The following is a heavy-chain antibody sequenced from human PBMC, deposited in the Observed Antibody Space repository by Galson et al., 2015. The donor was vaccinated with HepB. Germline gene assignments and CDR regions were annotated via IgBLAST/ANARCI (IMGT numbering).Heavy chain of an antibody. D-gene: IGHD3-3*01. CDR1: GYTFTSYD. J-gene: IGHJ5*02. CDR3: ARAGDFWSGYYTVWFDP. Sequence: SVKVSCKASGYTFTSYDINWVRQATGQGLEWMGWMNPNSGNTGYAQKFQGRVTMTRNTSISTAYMELSSLRSEDTAVYYCARAGDFWSGYYTVWFDPWGQGTLVTVSS. V-gene: IGHV1-8*01. CDR2: MNPNSGNT.